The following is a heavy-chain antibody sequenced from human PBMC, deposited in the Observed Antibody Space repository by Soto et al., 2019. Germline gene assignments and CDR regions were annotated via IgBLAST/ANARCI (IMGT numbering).Heavy chain of an antibody. CDR2: IYYTGIT. D-gene: IGHD2-21*02. CDR1: GGSFSSYY. J-gene: IGHJ5*02. CDR3: ARDRTASWFDP. Sequence: QVQLQESGPGLVKPPETLSLTCAVSGGSFSSYYWSWIRQPPGKGLEWIGYIYYTGITSYNPSLKTRVTMSVDTSKNQFSLKLSSVTAADTAVYYCARDRTASWFDPWGQGTLVTVSS. V-gene: IGHV4-59*01.